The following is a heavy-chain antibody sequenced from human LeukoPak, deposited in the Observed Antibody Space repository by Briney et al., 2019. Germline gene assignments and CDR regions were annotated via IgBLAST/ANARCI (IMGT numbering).Heavy chain of an antibody. D-gene: IGHD5-18*01. CDR1: GFTFSSYG. CDR2: IRYDGSNK. J-gene: IGHJ4*02. CDR3: ARCLPRYSSYGCNFDY. Sequence: PGGSLRLSCAASGFTFSSYGMHWVRQAPGKGLEWVAFIRYDGSNKYYADSVKGRFTISRDNSKNTLYLQMNSLRAEDTAVYYCARCLPRYSSYGCNFDYWGQGTLVTVSS. V-gene: IGHV3-30*02.